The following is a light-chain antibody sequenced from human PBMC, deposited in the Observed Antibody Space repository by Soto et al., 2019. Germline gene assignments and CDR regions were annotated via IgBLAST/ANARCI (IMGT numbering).Light chain of an antibody. CDR2: GAT. CDR1: QTVRDN. CDR3: QQYGSSPGT. Sequence: EIVLTQSPATLSVSPGERATPSCRASQTVRDNLGWYQQKPGQRPRLXIYGATTRATGIPARFSVSGSGTEFTLTISRLEPEDFEVYYCQQYGSSPGTFGQGTKVDIK. V-gene: IGKV3-20*01. J-gene: IGKJ1*01.